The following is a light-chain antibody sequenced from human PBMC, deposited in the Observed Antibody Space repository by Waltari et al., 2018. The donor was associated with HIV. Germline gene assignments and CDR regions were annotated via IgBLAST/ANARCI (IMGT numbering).Light chain of an antibody. V-gene: IGLV2-14*03. CDR2: DVD. CDR3: AFFTDDNTLL. CDR1: ASDFGLSYF. J-gene: IGLJ3*02. Sequence: SAVTQPASVSGLPGQSIPISCTGAASDFGLSYFVSWSQPPPGKLPRLIVYDVDSRASGISTRFSGSKSGHTASLSISGFRAEDEADYYCAFFTDDNTLLFGGGTKVTVL.